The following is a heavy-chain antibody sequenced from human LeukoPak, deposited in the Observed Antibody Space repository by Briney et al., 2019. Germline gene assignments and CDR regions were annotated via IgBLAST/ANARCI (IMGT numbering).Heavy chain of an antibody. Sequence: PGGSLRLSCAASGFTFSSYGMHWVRQAPGKGLEWLAIIRYDGSNNYADSVKGRFTISRDNSKNTLYLQMNSLRAEDTAVYYCAKDPTHYRVWDDYDSSVLSCWGQGTLVTVSS. CDR2: IRYDGSN. J-gene: IGHJ4*02. CDR3: AKDPTHYRVWDDYDSSVLSC. V-gene: IGHV3-30*02. CDR1: GFTFSSYG. D-gene: IGHD3-22*01.